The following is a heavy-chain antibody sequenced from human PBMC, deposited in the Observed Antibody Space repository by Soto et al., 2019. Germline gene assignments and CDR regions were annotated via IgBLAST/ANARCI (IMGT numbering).Heavy chain of an antibody. V-gene: IGHV1-24*01. Sequence: GASVKVSCKVSGYTLTELSMHCVLQSPGKGLEWMGGFDPEDGETIYAQKFQGRVTMTEDTSTDTAYMELSSLRSEDTAVYYCATPPPMGQQLVRDYWGQGTLVTVSS. D-gene: IGHD6-13*01. CDR3: ATPPPMGQQLVRDY. CDR1: GYTLTELS. J-gene: IGHJ4*02. CDR2: FDPEDGET.